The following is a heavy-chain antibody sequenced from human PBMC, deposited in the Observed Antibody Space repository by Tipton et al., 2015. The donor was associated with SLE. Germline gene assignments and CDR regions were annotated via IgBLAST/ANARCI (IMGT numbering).Heavy chain of an antibody. J-gene: IGHJ6*02. Sequence: TLSLTCSVSGGSIDISAYYWAWIRQPPGKGLEWIGSIYYNGSTYYYPSLKSRVTIFLDMSKNQFSLKLNSVTAADTAVYYCARDRTITMVQGVYAMDVWGQGTTVTVSS. CDR1: GGSIDISAYY. CDR2: IYYNGST. D-gene: IGHD3-10*01. V-gene: IGHV4-39*02. CDR3: ARDRTITMVQGVYAMDV.